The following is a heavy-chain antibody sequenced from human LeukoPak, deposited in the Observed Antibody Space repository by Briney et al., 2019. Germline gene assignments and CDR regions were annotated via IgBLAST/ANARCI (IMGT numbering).Heavy chain of an antibody. CDR2: FDPEDGET. D-gene: IGHD1-7*01. CDR3: ATDLSWNYDFDY. V-gene: IGHV1-24*01. CDR1: GYTLTELS. J-gene: IGHJ4*02. Sequence: ASVKVSCKVSGYTLTELSMHWVRQAPGKGLEWMGGFDPEDGETIYAQKFQGRVTMTEDTSTDTAYMELSSLRSEDTAVYYCATDLSWNYDFDYWGQGTLVTVSS.